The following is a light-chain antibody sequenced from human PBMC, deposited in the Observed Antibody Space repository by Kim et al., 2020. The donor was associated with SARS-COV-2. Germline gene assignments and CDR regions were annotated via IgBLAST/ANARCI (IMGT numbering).Light chain of an antibody. CDR3: QQYDNLPIT. CDR2: DAS. CDR1: QDISNY. Sequence: DIQMTQSPSSLSASVGDRVTITCQASQDISNYLNWYQQKPGKAPKLLIYDASNLETGVPSRFSGSGSGTDFTFTISSLQPEDIATYYCQQYDNLPITGGQGTRLEIK. V-gene: IGKV1-33*01. J-gene: IGKJ5*01.